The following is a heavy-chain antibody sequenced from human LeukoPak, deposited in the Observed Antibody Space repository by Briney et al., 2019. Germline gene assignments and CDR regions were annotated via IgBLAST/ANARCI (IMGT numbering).Heavy chain of an antibody. Sequence: SETLSLTCTVSGDSISSYYWSWIRQPPGKGLEWIGYIYYTGSTNYNPSLKSRVTISVDTSKNQFSLKLSSVTAADTAVYYCARDRGYSYGPWGQGTLVTVSS. CDR3: ARDRGYSYGP. CDR1: GDSISSYY. J-gene: IGHJ5*02. CDR2: IYYTGST. D-gene: IGHD5-18*01. V-gene: IGHV4-59*01.